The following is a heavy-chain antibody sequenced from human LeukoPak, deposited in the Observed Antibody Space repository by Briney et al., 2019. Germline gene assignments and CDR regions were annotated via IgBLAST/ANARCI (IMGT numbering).Heavy chain of an antibody. D-gene: IGHD1-7*01. CDR3: AAVKLGAFDI. CDR2: IYYSGST. Sequence: SETLSLTCTVSGGSISSYYWSWIRQPPGKGLEWIRYIYYSGSTNYNPSLKSRVTISADTSKTQFPLKLSSVTAADTAVYYCAAVKLGAFDIWGQGTMVTVSS. CDR1: GGSISSYY. J-gene: IGHJ3*02. V-gene: IGHV4-59*12.